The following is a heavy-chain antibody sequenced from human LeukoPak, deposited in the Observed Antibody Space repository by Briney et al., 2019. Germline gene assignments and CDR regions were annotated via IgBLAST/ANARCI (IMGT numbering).Heavy chain of an antibody. CDR3: ARDSRGSYYVGLCDY. CDR2: ISAYNGNT. Sequence: ASVKVSCKASGYTFTSYGISWVRQAPGQGLEWMGWISAYNGNTNYAQKLQGRVTMTTDTSTSTAYMELRSLRSDDTAVYYCARDSRGSYYVGLCDYWGQGTLVTVCS. CDR1: GYTFTSYG. V-gene: IGHV1-18*01. D-gene: IGHD1-26*01. J-gene: IGHJ4*02.